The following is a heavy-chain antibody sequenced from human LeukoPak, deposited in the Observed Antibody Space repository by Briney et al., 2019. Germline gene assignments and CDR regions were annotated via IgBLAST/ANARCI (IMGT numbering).Heavy chain of an antibody. CDR3: AKDPALNL. D-gene: IGHD1-14*01. CDR1: GFTFSNHY. CDR2: TRNKANSYTT. V-gene: IGHV3-72*01. J-gene: IGHJ6*04. Sequence: GGSLRLSCVSSGFTFSNHYMDWVRQAPGKGLEWVGRTRNKANSYTTEYAASVKGRFTISRDDSKNSLYLKINSLKTEDSAVYYCAKDPALNLWGKGTTVTVSS.